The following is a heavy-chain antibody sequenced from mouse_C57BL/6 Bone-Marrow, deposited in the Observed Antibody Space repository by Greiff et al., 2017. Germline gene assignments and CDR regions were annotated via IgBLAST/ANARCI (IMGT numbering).Heavy chain of an antibody. V-gene: IGHV1-78*01. D-gene: IGHD2-4*01. CDR2: IYPRDGST. CDR1: GYTFTDHT. CDR3: ARSGDYESSDWYFDV. J-gene: IGHJ1*03. Sequence: VKLVESDAELVKPGASVKISCKVSGYTFTDHTIHWMKQRPEQGLEWIGYIYPRDGSTKYNEKFKGKATLTADKSSSTAYMQLNSLTSEDSAVYFCARSGDYESSDWYFDVWGTGTTVTVSS.